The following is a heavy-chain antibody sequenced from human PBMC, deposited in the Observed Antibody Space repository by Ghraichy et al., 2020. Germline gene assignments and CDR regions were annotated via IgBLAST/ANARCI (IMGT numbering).Heavy chain of an antibody. CDR2: IIPIFGTA. J-gene: IGHJ4*02. Sequence: SVKVSCKASGGTFSSYAISWVRQAPGQGLEWMGGIIPIFGTANYAQKFQGRVTITAEESTSTAYMELSSLRSEDTAVYYCARAYYCSGGSCYGGMLGYWGQGTLVTVSS. V-gene: IGHV1-69*13. CDR1: GGTFSSYA. D-gene: IGHD2-15*01. CDR3: ARAYYCSGGSCYGGMLGY.